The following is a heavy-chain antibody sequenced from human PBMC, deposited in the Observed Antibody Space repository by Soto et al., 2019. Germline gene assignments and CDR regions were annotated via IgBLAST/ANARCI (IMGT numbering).Heavy chain of an antibody. CDR2: IYYSGST. J-gene: IGHJ6*02. D-gene: IGHD2-21*01. Sequence: SETLCLTCTVAGGSISGGGYYWSWIRQHPGKGLEWIGYIYYSGSTYYNPSLKSRVTISVDTSKNQFSLKLSSVTAADTAVYYCAASCVGCGGFNYYGMDVWGQGTTVTVSS. CDR3: AASCVGCGGFNYYGMDV. V-gene: IGHV4-31*03. CDR1: GGSISGGGYY.